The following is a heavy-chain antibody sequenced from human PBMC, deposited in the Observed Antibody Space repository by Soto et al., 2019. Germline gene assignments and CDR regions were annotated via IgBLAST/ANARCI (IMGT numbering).Heavy chain of an antibody. D-gene: IGHD2-2*01. CDR3: ARSFLGFCSSTSCLYYGMDV. V-gene: IGHV3-7*05. CDR1: GFTFSSYW. Sequence: GGSLRLSCAASGFTFSSYWMSWVRQAPGKGLEWVANIKQDGSEKYYVDSVKGRFTISRDNAKNSLYLQMNSLRAEDTAVYYCARSFLGFCSSTSCLYYGMDVWGKGTTVPVSS. J-gene: IGHJ6*04. CDR2: IKQDGSEK.